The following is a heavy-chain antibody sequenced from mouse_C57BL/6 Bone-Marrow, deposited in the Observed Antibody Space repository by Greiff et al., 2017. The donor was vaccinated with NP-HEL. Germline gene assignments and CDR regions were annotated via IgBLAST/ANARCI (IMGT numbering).Heavy chain of an antibody. J-gene: IGHJ2*01. CDR1: GFTFSDFY. D-gene: IGHD3-2*02. V-gene: IGHV7-1*01. CDR2: SRNKANDYTT. CDR3: AREDSSGYYFDY. Sequence: EVQLVESGGGLVQSGRSLRLSCATSGFTFSDFYMEWVRQAPGKGLEWIAASRNKANDYTTEYSASVKGRFIVSRDTSQSILYLQMNALRAEDTAIYYCAREDSSGYYFDYWGQGTTLTVSS.